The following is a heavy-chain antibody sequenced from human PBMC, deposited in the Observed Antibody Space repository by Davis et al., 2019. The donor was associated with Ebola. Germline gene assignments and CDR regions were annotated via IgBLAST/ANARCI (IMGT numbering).Heavy chain of an antibody. V-gene: IGHV3-48*02. CDR2: ISSSSSTI. Sequence: PGGSLRLSCAASGFTFSSYSMNWVRQAPGKGLEWVSYISSSSSTIYYADSVKGRFTISRDNAKNSLYLQMNSLRDEDTAVYYCARARPPRSVYYYGMDVWGQGTTVTVSS. CDR1: GFTFSSYS. D-gene: IGHD1-14*01. J-gene: IGHJ6*02. CDR3: ARARPPRSVYYYGMDV.